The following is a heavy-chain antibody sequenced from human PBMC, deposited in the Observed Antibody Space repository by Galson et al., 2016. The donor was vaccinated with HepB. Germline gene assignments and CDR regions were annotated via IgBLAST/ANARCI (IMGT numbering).Heavy chain of an antibody. Sequence: SVKVSCKASGYTFTDYYIHWVRQAPGHGLEWVGRINTNSGLTNFAQTVKGRVILTSDKSRTTASMELSRLTSDDTALYYYAISNKVAANFFGRRKGTGHFYLDFWGQGTLVTVSP. CDR3: AISNKVAANFFGRRKGTGHFYLDF. CDR2: INTNSGLT. D-gene: IGHD1-26*01. V-gene: IGHV1-2*06. J-gene: IGHJ4*02. CDR1: GYTFTDYY.